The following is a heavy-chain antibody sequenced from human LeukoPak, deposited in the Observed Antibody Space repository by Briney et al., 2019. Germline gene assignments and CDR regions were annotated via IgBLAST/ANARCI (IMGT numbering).Heavy chain of an antibody. CDR1: GGSISSYY. J-gene: IGHJ4*02. CDR3: ARDKYCSSTSSSPLFDY. Sequence: SETLSLTCTVSGGSISSYYWSWIRQPPGKGLEWIGDIYYSGITNYNPSLKSRVTISVDTSKNQFSLKLSSLTAADTAVYYCARDKYCSSTSSSPLFDYWGQGTLVTVSS. V-gene: IGHV4-59*01. D-gene: IGHD2-2*01. CDR2: IYYSGIT.